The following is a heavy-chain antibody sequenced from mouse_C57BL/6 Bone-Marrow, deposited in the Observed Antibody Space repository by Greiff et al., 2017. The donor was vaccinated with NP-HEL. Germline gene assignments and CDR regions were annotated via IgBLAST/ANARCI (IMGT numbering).Heavy chain of an antibody. CDR1: GYTFTSYW. CDR2: IDPSDSYT. D-gene: IGHD4-1*01. CDR3: ARSRKTGTDV. Sequence: QVQLQQPGAELVMPGASVKLSCKASGYTFTSYWMHWVKQRPGQGLEWIGEIDPSDSYTNYNQKFKGNSTLTVDKSSSTAYMQLSSLTSEDSAVYYCARSRKTGTDVWGTGTTVTVSS. V-gene: IGHV1-69*01. J-gene: IGHJ1*03.